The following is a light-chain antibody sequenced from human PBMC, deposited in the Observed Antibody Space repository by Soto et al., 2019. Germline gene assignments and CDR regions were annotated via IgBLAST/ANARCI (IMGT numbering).Light chain of an antibody. Sequence: DMQMTQSASSVAASVGGRVNITCRASQTISSWLAWYQQKPGKAPKLLIYKASTLKSGVPSRFSGSGSGTEFTLTLSSLQPDDFATYYCQHYNSYSEAFGQGTKVDI. CDR3: QHYNSYSEA. CDR1: QTISSW. CDR2: KAS. J-gene: IGKJ1*01. V-gene: IGKV1-5*03.